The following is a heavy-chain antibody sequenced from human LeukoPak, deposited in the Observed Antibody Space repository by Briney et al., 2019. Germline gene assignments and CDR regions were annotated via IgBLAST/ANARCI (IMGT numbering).Heavy chain of an antibody. D-gene: IGHD1-1*01. J-gene: IGHJ3*02. CDR3: ATRGSRGGAGRTFDI. Sequence: SETLSLTCTVSGGSINSYYWSWIRQPPGKGLEWIGYIYYSGNTNYNPSLKSRVTISVDTSKNQFSLKLSSVTAADTAVYYCATRGSRGGAGRTFDIWGQGTMVTVSS. CDR1: GGSINSYY. CDR2: IYYSGNT. V-gene: IGHV4-59*08.